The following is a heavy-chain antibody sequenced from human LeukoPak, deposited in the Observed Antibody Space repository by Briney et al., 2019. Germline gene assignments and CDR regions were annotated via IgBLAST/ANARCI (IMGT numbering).Heavy chain of an antibody. D-gene: IGHD2-15*01. CDR1: GFTFSSHG. CDR3: AKGGSWSGDR. CDR2: ISNDGTIK. J-gene: IGHJ5*02. V-gene: IGHV3-30*18. Sequence: GRSLRLSCAASGFTFSSHGMHWVRQAPGKGLEWVAVISNDGTIKNYGDSVKGRFTISRDNSRNTLYLQMDSLKAEDTAVYYCAKGGSWSGDRWGQGTLVTVSS.